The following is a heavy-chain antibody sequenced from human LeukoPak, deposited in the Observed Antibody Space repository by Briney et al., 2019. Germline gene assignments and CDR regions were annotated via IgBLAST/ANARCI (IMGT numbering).Heavy chain of an antibody. J-gene: IGHJ3*02. Sequence: ASVKVSCKASGYTFTGYYMHWVRQAPGQVLEWMGWINPNSGGTNYAQKFQGRVTMTRDTSISTAYMELSRLRSDDTAVYYCARPFTMLVVDHAFDIWGQGTMVTVSS. D-gene: IGHD3-22*01. CDR2: INPNSGGT. V-gene: IGHV1-2*02. CDR3: ARPFTMLVVDHAFDI. CDR1: GYTFTGYY.